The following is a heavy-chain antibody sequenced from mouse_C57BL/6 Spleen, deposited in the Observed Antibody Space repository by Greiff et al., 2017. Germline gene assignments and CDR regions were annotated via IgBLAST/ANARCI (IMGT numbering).Heavy chain of an antibody. CDR1: GYTFTSYW. Sequence: QVQLQQSGAELVKPGASVKMSCKASGYTFTSYWITWVKQRPGQGLEWIGDIYPGSGSTNYNEKFKSKATLTVDTSSSTAYMQLSSLTSEDSAVYYCARRPGSSYEAWFAYWGQGTLVTVSA. CDR2: IYPGSGST. V-gene: IGHV1-55*01. CDR3: ARRPGSSYEAWFAY. D-gene: IGHD1-1*01. J-gene: IGHJ3*01.